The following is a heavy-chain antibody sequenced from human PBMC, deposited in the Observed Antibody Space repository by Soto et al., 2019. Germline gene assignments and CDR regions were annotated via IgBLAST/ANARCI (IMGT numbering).Heavy chain of an antibody. J-gene: IGHJ4*02. CDR2: ISGSDGRT. CDR1: GFTFSSYA. CDR3: AKGVSQYTPLALFDY. V-gene: IGHV3-23*01. D-gene: IGHD5-18*01. Sequence: PGGSLRLSCAASGFTFSSYAMSWVRQAPGKGLEWVSTISGSDGRTYSTDSVKGRFTISRDNSWNTAYLQMNSLRVEDTAVYYCAKGVSQYTPLALFDYWGRGTLVTVSS.